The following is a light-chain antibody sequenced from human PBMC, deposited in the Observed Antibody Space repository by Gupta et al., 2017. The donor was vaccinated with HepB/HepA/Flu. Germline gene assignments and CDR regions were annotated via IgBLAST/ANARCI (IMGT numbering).Light chain of an antibody. CDR1: SSNIGGVKD. V-gene: IGLV1-40*01. J-gene: IGLJ2*01. Sequence: QSVLTPPPSVSAAPGHTVTISCTGSSSNIGGVKDVHWYQHLPGQAPKLRIEANNNRPAGVTDRFAGSKSGYSASLAIPGLQAEDEAVYYCLSYDSSMRVGVCGGGTNLTVL. CDR2: ANN. CDR3: LSYDSSMRVGV.